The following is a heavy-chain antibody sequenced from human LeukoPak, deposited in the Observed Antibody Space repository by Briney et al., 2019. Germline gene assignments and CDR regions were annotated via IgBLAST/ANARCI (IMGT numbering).Heavy chain of an antibody. D-gene: IGHD2-15*01. CDR2: ISSSSSYI. CDR3: ARDGGYCSGGSCYSNDY. J-gene: IGHJ4*02. CDR1: GFTFSSYS. V-gene: IGHV3-21*01. Sequence: GGSLRLSCAASGFTFSSYSMNWVRQAPGKGLEWVSSISSSSSYIYYAGSVKGRFTISRDNAKNSLYLQMNSLRAEDTAVYYCARDGGYCSGGSCYSNDYWGQGTLVTVSS.